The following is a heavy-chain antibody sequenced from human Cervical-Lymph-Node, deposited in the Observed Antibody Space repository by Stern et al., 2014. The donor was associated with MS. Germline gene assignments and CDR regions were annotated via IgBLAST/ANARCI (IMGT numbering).Heavy chain of an antibody. D-gene: IGHD3-16*01. Sequence: EVQLVESGGGMVQPGRSLRLSCEASGFKFDDFAMHWVRHAPGKGLEWVSGLGWNSEGRGYADSVQGRFTISRDNAKSSLYLQMNSLTAEDTALYYCAKADDYAAGIDAWGQGTLVVVSS. CDR1: GFKFDDFA. CDR3: AKADDYAAGIDA. J-gene: IGHJ5*02. CDR2: LGWNSEGR. V-gene: IGHV3-9*01.